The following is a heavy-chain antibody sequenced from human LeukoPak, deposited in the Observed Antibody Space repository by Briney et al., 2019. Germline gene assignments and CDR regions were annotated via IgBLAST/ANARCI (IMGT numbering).Heavy chain of an antibody. V-gene: IGHV3-11*04. CDR2: IIESGGST. CDR1: GFSVSDPD. Sequence: PGGSLRLSCAASGFSVSDPDMSWIRQAPGKGLEWISYIIESGGSTYYADSVTGRFTISRDNAKNSLYLQMDSLRDEDTAVYYCGSQVETFYMDVWGKGTTVTVSS. D-gene: IGHD5-24*01. CDR3: GSQVETFYMDV. J-gene: IGHJ6*03.